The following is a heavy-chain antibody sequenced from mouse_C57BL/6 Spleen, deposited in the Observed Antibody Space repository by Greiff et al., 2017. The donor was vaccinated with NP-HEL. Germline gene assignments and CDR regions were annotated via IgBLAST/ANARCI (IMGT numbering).Heavy chain of an antibody. Sequence: QVHVKQSGPGLVQPSQSLSITCTVSGFSLTSYGVHWVRQSPGQGLEWLGVIWCGGSTDYNAAFISSLSISKDNSKSQVFFKMNSLQADDTAIYYCARNYDYVSFANWGQGTLVTVSA. CDR2: IWCGGST. CDR3: ARNYDYVSFAN. D-gene: IGHD2-4*01. V-gene: IGHV2-2*01. CDR1: GFSLTSYG. J-gene: IGHJ3*01.